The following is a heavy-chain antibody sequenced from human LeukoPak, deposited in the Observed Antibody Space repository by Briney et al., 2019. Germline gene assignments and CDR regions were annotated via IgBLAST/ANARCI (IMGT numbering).Heavy chain of an antibody. CDR3: AKEGSNGDFDY. D-gene: IGHD1-26*01. J-gene: IGHJ4*02. Sequence: GGSLRLSCAASGFTFSSYAMSWVRQAPGKGLEWVSGVSVRGETTNYADSVKGRFTISRDNSKNTLYLKMNSLRAEDTAVYYCAKEGSNGDFDYWGQGTLVTVSS. CDR1: GFTFSSYA. CDR2: VSVRGETT. V-gene: IGHV3-23*01.